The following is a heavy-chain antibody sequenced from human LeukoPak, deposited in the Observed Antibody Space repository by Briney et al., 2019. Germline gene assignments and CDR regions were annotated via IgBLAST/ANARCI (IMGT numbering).Heavy chain of an antibody. CDR2: INHSGST. CDR3: ARGARYYGSGSYLFAIFDY. Sequence: SETLSLTCAVYGGSFSGYYWSWIRQPPGKGLEWIGEINHSGSTNYNPSLKSRVTISVDTSKNQFSLKLSSVTAADTAVYYCARGARYYGSGSYLFAIFDYWGQGTLVTVSS. J-gene: IGHJ4*02. V-gene: IGHV4-34*01. CDR1: GGSFSGYY. D-gene: IGHD3-10*01.